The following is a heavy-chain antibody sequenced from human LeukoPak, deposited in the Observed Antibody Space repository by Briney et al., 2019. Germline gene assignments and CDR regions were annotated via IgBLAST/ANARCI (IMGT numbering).Heavy chain of an antibody. J-gene: IGHJ6*04. CDR3: AKGLGYCSGGSCYSDYYYGMDV. V-gene: IGHV3-23*01. CDR2: ISGSGGST. D-gene: IGHD2-15*01. CDR1: GFTFSSYA. Sequence: PGGSLRLSCAASGFTFSSYAMSWVRQAPGKGLEWVSAISGSGGSTYYADSVKGRFTISRDNSKSTLYLQMNSLRAEDTAVYYCAKGLGYCSGGSCYSDYYYGMDVWGKGTTVTVSS.